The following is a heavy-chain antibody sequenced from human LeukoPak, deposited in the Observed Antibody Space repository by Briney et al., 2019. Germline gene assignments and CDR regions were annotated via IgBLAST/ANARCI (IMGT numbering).Heavy chain of an antibody. D-gene: IGHD2-15*01. V-gene: IGHV4-39*07. CDR3: ARMQIVVASGYFDY. CDR2: VSFSGST. CDR1: GGSVSGRSYY. J-gene: IGHJ4*02. Sequence: SETLSLTCSVSGGSVSGRSYYWGWIRQPPGKGLEWIGSVSFSGSTYYNPSLKSRVTISVDTSKNQFSLKLSSVTAADTAVYYCARMQIVVASGYFDYWGQGTLVTVSS.